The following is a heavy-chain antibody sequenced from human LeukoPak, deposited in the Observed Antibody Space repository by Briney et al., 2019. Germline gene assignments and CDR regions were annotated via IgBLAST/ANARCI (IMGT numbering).Heavy chain of an antibody. CDR2: ISSNGGST. V-gene: IGHV3-64*01. Sequence: GGSLRLSCAASGFTFSSYAMHWVRQAPGKGLEYVSAISSNGGSTYYANSVKGRFTISRDNSKNTLYLQMGSLRAEDTAVYYCAKDRASGVPDFDYWGQGTLVTVSS. D-gene: IGHD3-16*01. CDR3: AKDRASGVPDFDY. J-gene: IGHJ4*02. CDR1: GFTFSSYA.